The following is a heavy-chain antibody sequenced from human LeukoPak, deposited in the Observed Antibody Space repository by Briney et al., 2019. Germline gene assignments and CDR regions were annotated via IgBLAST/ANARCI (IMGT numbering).Heavy chain of an antibody. CDR1: GYTFTGYY. J-gene: IGHJ6*03. D-gene: IGHD2-2*01. V-gene: IGHV1-2*02. Sequence: GASVKVSCKASGYTFTGYYIHWVRRAPGQGRELMGWINPNSGGTNYAQKFQGRVTMTRDTSISTAYMELSRLRSDDTAVYYCASGREYCSSTSCWGYYMDVWGKGTTVTISS. CDR2: INPNSGGT. CDR3: ASGREYCSSTSCWGYYMDV.